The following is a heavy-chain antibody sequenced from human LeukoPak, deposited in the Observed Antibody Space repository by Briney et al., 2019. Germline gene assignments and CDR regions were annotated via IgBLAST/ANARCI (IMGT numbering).Heavy chain of an antibody. Sequence: GGSLRLSCVASGFTFDDYAMHWVRQAPGKGLEWVSGISWNSGSIGYADSVKGRFTISRDNAKNSLYLQMNSLRAEDMALYYCAKDGGSYYPGAFDVWGQGTMVAVSS. J-gene: IGHJ3*01. CDR3: AKDGGSYYPGAFDV. D-gene: IGHD1-26*01. CDR2: ISWNSGSI. CDR1: GFTFDDYA. V-gene: IGHV3-9*03.